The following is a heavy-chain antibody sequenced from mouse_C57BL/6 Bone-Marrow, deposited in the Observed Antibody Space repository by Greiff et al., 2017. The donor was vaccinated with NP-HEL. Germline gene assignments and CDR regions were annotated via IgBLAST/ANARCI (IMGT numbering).Heavy chain of an antibody. Sequence: SGAELVRPGASVKLSCTASGFNIKDDYMHWVKQRPEQGLEWIGWIDPENGDTEYASKFQGKATITADTSSNTAYLQLSSLTSEDTAVYYCTYRNNDAMDYWGQGTSVTVSS. V-gene: IGHV14-4*01. CDR3: TYRNNDAMDY. CDR2: IDPENGDT. D-gene: IGHD2-1*01. CDR1: GFNIKDDY. J-gene: IGHJ4*01.